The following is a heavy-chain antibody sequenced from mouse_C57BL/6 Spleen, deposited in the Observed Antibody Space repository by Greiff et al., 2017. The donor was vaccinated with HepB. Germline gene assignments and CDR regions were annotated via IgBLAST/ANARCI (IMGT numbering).Heavy chain of an antibody. CDR3: ARSGDYGSSGWYFDV. CDR1: GYTFTSYG. Sequence: VKLMESGAELARPGASVKLSCKASGYTFTSYGISWVKQRTGQGLEWIGEIYPRSGNTYYNEKFKGKATRTADKSSSTAYMELRSLTSEDSAVYFCARSGDYGSSGWYFDVWGTGTTVTVSS. V-gene: IGHV1-81*01. CDR2: IYPRSGNT. J-gene: IGHJ1*03. D-gene: IGHD1-1*01.